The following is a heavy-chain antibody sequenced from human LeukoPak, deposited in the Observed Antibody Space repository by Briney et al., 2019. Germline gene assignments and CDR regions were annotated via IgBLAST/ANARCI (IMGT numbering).Heavy chain of an antibody. V-gene: IGHV1-18*01. J-gene: IGHJ4*02. CDR2: ISAYNGNT. D-gene: IGHD2-2*01. CDR1: GYTFTSYG. Sequence: APVKVSCKASGYTFTSYGISWVRQAPGQGLEWMGWISAYNGNTNYAQKLQGRVTMTTDTSTSTAYMELRSLRSDDTAVYYCARDDVDWDIVVVPAAPNFDYWGQGTLVTVSS. CDR3: ARDDVDWDIVVVPAAPNFDY.